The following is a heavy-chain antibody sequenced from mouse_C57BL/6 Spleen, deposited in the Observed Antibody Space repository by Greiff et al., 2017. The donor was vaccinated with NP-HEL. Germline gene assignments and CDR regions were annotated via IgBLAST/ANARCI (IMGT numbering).Heavy chain of an antibody. CDR2: IYPGDGDT. J-gene: IGHJ1*03. CDR3: ARSTTVVATDVDV. V-gene: IGHV1-80*01. CDR1: GYAFSSYW. Sequence: QVQLQQSGAELVKPGASVKISCKASGYAFSSYWMNWVKQRPGKGLEWIGQIYPGDGDTNYKGKFKGKATLTADKSSSTAYMQLSSLTSEDSAVYFCARSTTVVATDVDVWGTGTTVTVSS. D-gene: IGHD1-1*01.